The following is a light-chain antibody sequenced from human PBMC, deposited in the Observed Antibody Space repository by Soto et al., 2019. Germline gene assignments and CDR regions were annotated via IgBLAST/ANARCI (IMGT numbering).Light chain of an antibody. Sequence: IQMTQSPSTLSASVGDIVTITCRASQSISSWLAWYQQKPGKAPKLLIYAASNLQSGVPSRFSGSGSGTDFTLTISSLQPEDFATYFCLSGHSRPFGGGTKVDIK. CDR2: AAS. V-gene: IGKV1-12*02. J-gene: IGKJ4*01. CDR3: LSGHSRP. CDR1: QSISSW.